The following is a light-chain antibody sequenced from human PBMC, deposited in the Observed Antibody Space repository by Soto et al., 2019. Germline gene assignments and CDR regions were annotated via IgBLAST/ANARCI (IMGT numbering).Light chain of an antibody. CDR1: QGIKND. CDR2: AAY. Sequence: AIQMTQSPSSLSASVGDRVTITCRASQGIKNDLGWYRQKPGKAPKLLIYAAYSLQSGVQSRFSGSGSGTDFSLTIRSLQPDDFATYYCIQDYSYPLTFGQGTKVDIK. V-gene: IGKV1-6*01. CDR3: IQDYSYPLT. J-gene: IGKJ1*01.